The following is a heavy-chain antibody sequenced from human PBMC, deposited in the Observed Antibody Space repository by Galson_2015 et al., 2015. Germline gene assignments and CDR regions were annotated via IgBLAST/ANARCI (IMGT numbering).Heavy chain of an antibody. CDR3: ARGDYSDFEEWLDH. V-gene: IGHV4-31*03. J-gene: IGHJ5*02. CDR2: IYHTGST. Sequence: TLSLTCSVSGASINSGDSYWNWIRQHPGKGLEWIGYIYHTGSTHYNPSLQSRLTISLDTSKNQFSLKLRSVTAADTAVYFCARGDYSDFEEWLDHWGQGILVTVSS. D-gene: IGHD4/OR15-4a*01. CDR1: GASINSGDSY.